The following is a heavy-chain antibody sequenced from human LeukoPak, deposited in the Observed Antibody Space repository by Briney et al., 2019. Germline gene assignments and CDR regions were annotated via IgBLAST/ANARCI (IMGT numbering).Heavy chain of an antibody. J-gene: IGHJ4*02. CDR2: ISSSGSTI. CDR1: GFTFSDYY. V-gene: IGHV3-11*01. CDR3: ARDMYPFGSGMGMNEVSADY. Sequence: GGSLRLSCAASGFTFSDYYMSWIRQAPGKGLEWVSYISSSGSTIYYADSVKGRFTISRDNAKNSLYLQMNSLRAEDTAVYYCARDMYPFGSGMGMNEVSADYWGQGTLVTVSS. D-gene: IGHD3-10*01.